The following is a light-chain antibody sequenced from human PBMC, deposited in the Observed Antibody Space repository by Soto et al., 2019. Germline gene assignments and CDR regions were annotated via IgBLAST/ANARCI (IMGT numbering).Light chain of an antibody. V-gene: IGKV3-15*01. J-gene: IGKJ1*01. CDR3: HQYHYWWT. CDR2: GAS. CDR1: QSVSGH. Sequence: EIVMTQSPATLSVPPGERVTLSCRASQSVSGHLAWYQQKPGQAPRLIISGASTRATGIPARFSGSGSGTEFTLTISSLQSEDFAVYYCHQYHYWWTFGQGTKVDI.